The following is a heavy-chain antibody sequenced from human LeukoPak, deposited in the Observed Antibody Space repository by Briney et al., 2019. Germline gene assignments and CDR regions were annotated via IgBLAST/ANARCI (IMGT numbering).Heavy chain of an antibody. J-gene: IGHJ6*02. CDR3: ARDVAQYDFWSGYNYYYYGMDV. CDR1: GFTVSSNY. Sequence: PGGSLRLSCAASGFTVSSNYMNWVRQAPGKGLEWVSVMYGGGSTYYADSVKGRFIISRDNSKNTLYLQMNSLRAEDTAVYYCARDVAQYDFWSGYNYYYYGMDVWGQGTTVIVSS. V-gene: IGHV3-66*01. D-gene: IGHD3-3*01. CDR2: MYGGGST.